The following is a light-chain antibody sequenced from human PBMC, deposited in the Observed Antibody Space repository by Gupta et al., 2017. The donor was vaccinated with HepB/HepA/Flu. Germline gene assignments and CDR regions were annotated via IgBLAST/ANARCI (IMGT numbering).Light chain of an antibody. J-gene: IGLJ1*01. CDR3: QSYDNSLSSFYV. Sequence: QSVLTPPPSVSGAPGPRVPISCTGSTPNIGAGYGVHWYQQLPGTAPKLLIYGNSNRPSGVPDRFSGSKSGTSASLAITGLQAEDESDYYCQSYDNSLSSFYVFGTGTKVTVL. CDR1: TPNIGAGYG. V-gene: IGLV1-40*01. CDR2: GNS.